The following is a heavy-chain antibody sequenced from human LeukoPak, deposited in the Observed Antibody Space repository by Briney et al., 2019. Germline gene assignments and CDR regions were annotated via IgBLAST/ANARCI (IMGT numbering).Heavy chain of an antibody. CDR1: GFSFSNFA. CDR3: ARVKVTIVVVVAAKAEAAFDI. V-gene: IGHV3-53*01. Sequence: GGSLRLSCAASGFSFSNFAMTWVRQAPGKGLEWVSVIYSGGSTYYADSVKGRFTISRDNSKNTLYLQMNSLRAEDTAVYYCARVKVTIVVVVAAKAEAAFDIWGQGTMVTVSS. D-gene: IGHD2-15*01. CDR2: IYSGGST. J-gene: IGHJ3*02.